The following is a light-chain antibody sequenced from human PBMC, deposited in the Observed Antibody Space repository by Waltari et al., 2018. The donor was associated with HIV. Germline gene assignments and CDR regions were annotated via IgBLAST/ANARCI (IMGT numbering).Light chain of an antibody. J-gene: IGLJ2*01. CDR1: SSDVGGYNY. CDR3: SSYACSNNLL. Sequence: QSALTQPPSASGSPGQSVTISCTGNSSDVGGYNYVSWYQQHPGKAPKLMIYEVTKRPSGFPDRFSGSKSGNTASLTVSGLQAEYESDYYFSSYACSNNLLFVGWTKLTFL. CDR2: EVT. V-gene: IGLV2-8*01.